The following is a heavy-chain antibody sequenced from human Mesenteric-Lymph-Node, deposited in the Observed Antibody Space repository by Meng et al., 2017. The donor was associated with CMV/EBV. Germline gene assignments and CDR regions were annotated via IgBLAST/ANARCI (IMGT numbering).Heavy chain of an antibody. CDR1: GYTFSSYG. CDR2: ISAYNGNT. CDR3: ASQNDYSNYVRAFDI. V-gene: IGHV1-18*01. D-gene: IGHD4-11*01. Sequence: ASVKVSCKASGYTFSSYGISWVRQAPGQGLEWMGWISAYNGNTNYAQKFQGRVTMTADTSTSTAYMELRRLRSEDTAVYYCASQNDYSNYVRAFDIWGQGTMVTVSS. J-gene: IGHJ3*02.